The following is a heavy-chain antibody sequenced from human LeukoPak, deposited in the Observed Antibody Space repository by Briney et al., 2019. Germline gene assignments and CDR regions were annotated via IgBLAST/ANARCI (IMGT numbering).Heavy chain of an antibody. Sequence: GGSLRLSCAASGFTFSSYSMNWVRQTPGKGLEWVSSISSSSSYIYYTDSVKGRFTISRDNAKNSLYLQMNSLRDEDTAVYYCARATVTSYYYFYGMDVWGQGTTVTVSS. J-gene: IGHJ6*02. V-gene: IGHV3-21*01. CDR2: ISSSSSYI. CDR1: GFTFSSYS. D-gene: IGHD4-17*01. CDR3: ARATVTSYYYFYGMDV.